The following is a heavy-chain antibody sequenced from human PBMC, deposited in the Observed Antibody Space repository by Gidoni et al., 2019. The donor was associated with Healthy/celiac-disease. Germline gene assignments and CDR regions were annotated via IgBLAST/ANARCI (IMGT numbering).Heavy chain of an antibody. CDR2: IYYSGST. Sequence: QLQLQESGPGLVKPSETLSLTCTVSGGSISSSSYYWGWIRQPPGKGLEWIGSIYYSGSTYYNPSLKSRVTISVDTSKNQCSLKLSSVTAADTAVYYCASIVVTKGIFDYWGQGTLVTVSS. CDR3: ASIVVTKGIFDY. CDR1: GGSISSSSYY. D-gene: IGHD2-21*02. V-gene: IGHV4-39*01. J-gene: IGHJ4*02.